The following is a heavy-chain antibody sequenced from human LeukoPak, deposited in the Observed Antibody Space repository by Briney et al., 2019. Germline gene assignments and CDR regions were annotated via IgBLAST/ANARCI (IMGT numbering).Heavy chain of an antibody. CDR2: INHSGST. D-gene: IGHD5-18*01. Sequence: PSETLSLTCAVYGGSFSGYYWSWIRQPPGKGLEWIGEINHSGSTNYNPSLKSRVTISVDTSKNQFSLKLSSVTDADTAVYYCARKTPVSRLKIRGYSYGFFDYWGQGTLVTVSS. CDR3: ARKTPVSRLKIRGYSYGFFDY. V-gene: IGHV4-34*01. CDR1: GGSFSGYY. J-gene: IGHJ4*02.